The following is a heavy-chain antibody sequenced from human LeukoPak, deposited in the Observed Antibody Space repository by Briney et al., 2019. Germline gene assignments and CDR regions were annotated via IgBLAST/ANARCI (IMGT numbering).Heavy chain of an antibody. CDR1: GGTFSSYA. D-gene: IGHD6-19*01. Sequence: GSSVKVSCKASGGTFSSYAISWVRQAPGQGLEWMGGIIPIFGTANYAQKFQGRVTITADESTSTAYMELSSLRSEDMAVYYCARARYETRIWLKSRYDYYHYMDVWGKGTTVTVSS. J-gene: IGHJ6*03. CDR3: ARARYETRIWLKSRYDYYHYMDV. CDR2: IIPIFGTA. V-gene: IGHV1-69*13.